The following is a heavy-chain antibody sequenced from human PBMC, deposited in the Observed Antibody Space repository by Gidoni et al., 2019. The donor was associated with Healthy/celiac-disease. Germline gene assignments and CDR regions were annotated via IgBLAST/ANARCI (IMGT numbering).Heavy chain of an antibody. Sequence: LQLQESVPGLVKPSQTLSLTCTVPGGSISRSSYYWGWIRQPPGKGLEWIGSIYYSGSTYYNPSLKRRVTISVDTSKNQFSLKLSSVTAADTAVYYCASYYDSSGRGLGAFDIWGQGTMVTVSS. CDR3: ASYYDSSGRGLGAFDI. CDR2: IYYSGST. D-gene: IGHD3-22*01. CDR1: GGSISRSSYY. J-gene: IGHJ3*02. V-gene: IGHV4-39*01.